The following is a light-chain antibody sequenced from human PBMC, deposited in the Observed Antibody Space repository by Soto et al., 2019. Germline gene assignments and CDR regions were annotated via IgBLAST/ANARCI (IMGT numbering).Light chain of an antibody. V-gene: IGLV1-40*01. CDR3: QSYDSSLSRSKV. Sequence: QSVLTQPPSVSGAPGPRVTISCTGSSSNIGAGYDVHWYQQLPGTAPKLLIYANNNRPSGVPDRFSGSKSGTSASLAITGLQAEDEADYYCQSYDSSLSRSKVFGGGTQLTVL. CDR1: SSNIGAGYD. J-gene: IGLJ3*02. CDR2: ANN.